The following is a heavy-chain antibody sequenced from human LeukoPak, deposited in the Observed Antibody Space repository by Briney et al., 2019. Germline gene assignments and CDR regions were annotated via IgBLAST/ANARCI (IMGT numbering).Heavy chain of an antibody. CDR1: GYTFTSYD. CDR3: ASNPYHSGYSGRENYYGMDV. Sequence: ASVKVSCKASGYTFTSYDINWVRQATGQGLEWMGWMNPNSGNTGYAQKFQGRVTMTRNTSISTAYMELSSLRSEDTAVYYCASNPYHSGYSGRENYYGMDVWGQGTTVTVSS. CDR2: MNPNSGNT. V-gene: IGHV1-8*01. J-gene: IGHJ6*02. D-gene: IGHD3-22*01.